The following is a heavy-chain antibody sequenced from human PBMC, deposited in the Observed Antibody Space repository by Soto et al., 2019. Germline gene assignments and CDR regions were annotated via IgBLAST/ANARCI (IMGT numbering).Heavy chain of an antibody. CDR1: GFTFSSYE. J-gene: IGHJ5*02. CDR3: ARDPLYCSGGSCYAALDP. CDR2: ISSSGSTI. V-gene: IGHV3-48*03. D-gene: IGHD2-15*01. Sequence: GSLRLSCAASGFTFSSYEMNWVRQAPGKGLEWVSYISSSGSTIYYADSVKGRFTISRDNAKNSLYLQMNSLRAEDTAVYYCARDPLYCSGGSCYAALDPWGQGTLVTVSS.